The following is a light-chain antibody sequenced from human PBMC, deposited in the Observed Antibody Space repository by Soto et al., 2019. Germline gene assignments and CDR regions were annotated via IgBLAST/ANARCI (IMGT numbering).Light chain of an antibody. CDR1: PSVTNY. Sequence: TQSPATLTLNPGERATLSCRASPSVTNYLAWYQQKPGQPPRLLIYGAFNRAAGIPARFSGSGSGTEFTLTISSLQSEDFAVYYGQQYNNWPSWTFGHRTKVDI. J-gene: IGKJ1*01. CDR2: GAF. CDR3: QQYNNWPSWT. V-gene: IGKV3D-15*01.